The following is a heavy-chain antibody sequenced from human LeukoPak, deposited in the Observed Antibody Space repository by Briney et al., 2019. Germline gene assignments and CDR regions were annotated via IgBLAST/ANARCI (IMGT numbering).Heavy chain of an antibody. J-gene: IGHJ1*01. D-gene: IGHD5-24*01. V-gene: IGHV3-64D*06. CDR1: GFTFSNYV. Sequence: PGGSLRLACSVSGFTFSNYVIHWVRQAPGKGLEYVSVISSNGGSADYADSVKGRFTISRDNSRKTVYLQMSSLRTEDTAVYYCVGDGRDGYSIYFQHWGQGTLVTVSS. CDR3: VGDGRDGYSIYFQH. CDR2: ISSNGGSA.